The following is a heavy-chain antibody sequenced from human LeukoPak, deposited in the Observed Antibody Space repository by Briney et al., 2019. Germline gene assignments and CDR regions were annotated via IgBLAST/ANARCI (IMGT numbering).Heavy chain of an antibody. CDR1: GGSISSYY. CDR3: AKFSGSDPFDY. CDR2: ISGSGGST. Sequence: ETLSLTCTVSGGSISSYYWSWIRQPPGKGLEWVSAISGSGGSTYYADSVKGRFTISRDNSKNTLYLQMNSLRAEDTAVYYCAKFSGSDPFDYWGQGTLATVSS. V-gene: IGHV3-23*01. D-gene: IGHD3-10*01. J-gene: IGHJ4*02.